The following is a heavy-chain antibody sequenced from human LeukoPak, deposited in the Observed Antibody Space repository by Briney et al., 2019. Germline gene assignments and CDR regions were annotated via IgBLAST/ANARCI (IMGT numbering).Heavy chain of an antibody. J-gene: IGHJ6*02. V-gene: IGHV3-23*01. CDR2: ISGSGGST. Sequence: GSLRLSCAASGFTFSSYAMRLVRQVPGKGLEAVSVISGSGGSTYYADSVKGRFTISRDNSKKTLYLQMNSLRAEDTAVYYCAKKGLGFYPSGMDVWGQGTTVTVSS. CDR3: AKKGLGFYPSGMDV. D-gene: IGHD1-26*01. CDR1: GFTFSSYA.